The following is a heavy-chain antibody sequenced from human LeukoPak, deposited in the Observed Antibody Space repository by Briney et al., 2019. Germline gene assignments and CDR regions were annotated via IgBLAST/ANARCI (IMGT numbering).Heavy chain of an antibody. Sequence: DPSETLSLTCAVSGGSISSSNWWSWVRQPAGKGLEWIGRIYTSGSTNYNPSLKSRVTISVDTSKNQFSLKLSSVTAADTAVYYCARGYCSSTSCYTGYYYYMDVWGKGTTVTVSS. V-gene: IGHV4-61*02. D-gene: IGHD2-2*02. CDR3: ARGYCSSTSCYTGYYYYMDV. J-gene: IGHJ6*03. CDR2: IYTSGST. CDR1: GGSISSSNW.